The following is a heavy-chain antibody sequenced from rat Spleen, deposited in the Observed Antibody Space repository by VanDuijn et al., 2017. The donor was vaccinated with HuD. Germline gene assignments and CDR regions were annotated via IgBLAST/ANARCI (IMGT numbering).Heavy chain of an antibody. CDR1: GFTFSNYY. J-gene: IGHJ2*01. CDR2: ISLDGTNT. Sequence: EVQLVESDGGLVQPGRSLKLSCAASGFTFSNYYMARVRQAPTKGLEWVATISLDGTNTYYRDSVKGRFTVSRDNAKSTLYLQMDSLRSEDTATYYCARRMGYFDYWGQGVMVTVSS. V-gene: IGHV5-29*01. CDR3: ARRMGYFDY. D-gene: IGHD1-12*02.